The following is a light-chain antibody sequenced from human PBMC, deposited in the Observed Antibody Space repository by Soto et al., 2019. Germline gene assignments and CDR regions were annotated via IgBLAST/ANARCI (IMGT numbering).Light chain of an antibody. CDR3: QQRADWPLS. J-gene: IGKJ4*01. CDR1: QSVSNY. CDR2: DTS. Sequence: EVMLTQSPATLSLSPGEGATPSCRASQSVSNYLAWYQQRPGQAPRLLIYDTSKRATGIPARFSGSGSGTDFTLTISSLEPEDFAVYYCQQRADWPLSFGGGTKVDIK. V-gene: IGKV3-11*01.